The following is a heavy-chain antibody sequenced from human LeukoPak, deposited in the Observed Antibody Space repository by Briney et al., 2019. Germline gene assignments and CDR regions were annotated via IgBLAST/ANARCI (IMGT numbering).Heavy chain of an antibody. J-gene: IGHJ4*02. V-gene: IGHV3-30*18. CDR1: GFSFNTYG. D-gene: IGHD5-12*01. Sequence: GGSLRLSCAASGFSFNTYGMHWVRQAPGKGLEWVAVISYDGSNKYYADSVKGRFTISRDNSRNTLYLQMNSLRGEDTAVYYCAKGNSGYYVYWGQGTLVSVSS. CDR2: ISYDGSNK. CDR3: AKGNSGYYVY.